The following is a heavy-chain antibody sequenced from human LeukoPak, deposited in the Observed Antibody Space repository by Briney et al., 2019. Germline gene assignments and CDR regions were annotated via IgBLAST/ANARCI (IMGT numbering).Heavy chain of an antibody. D-gene: IGHD3-22*01. V-gene: IGHV1-2*06. CDR2: VNPNSGVT. Sequence: ASVKVSCKASGYTFTAYFMHWVRQAPGQGLEWMGRVNPNSGVTNSIQKFQGRVTMTRDTSISTAYMELRSLRSDDTAVYYCARDPEREYYYDSKPDYWGQGTLVTVSS. J-gene: IGHJ4*02. CDR1: GYTFTAYF. CDR3: ARDPEREYYYDSKPDY.